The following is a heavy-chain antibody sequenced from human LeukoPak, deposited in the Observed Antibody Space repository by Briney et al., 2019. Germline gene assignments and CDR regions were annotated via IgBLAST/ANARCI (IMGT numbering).Heavy chain of an antibody. CDR1: GYTFTSYY. CDR3: ARGSYYYDSSGFDAFDI. D-gene: IGHD3-22*01. Sequence: ASVKVPCKASGYTFTSYYMHWVRQAPGQGLEWMGIINPSGGSTSYAQKFQGRVTMTRDTSTSTVYMELSSLRSEDTAVYYCARGSYYYDSSGFDAFDIWGQGTMVTVSS. CDR2: INPSGGST. J-gene: IGHJ3*02. V-gene: IGHV1-46*01.